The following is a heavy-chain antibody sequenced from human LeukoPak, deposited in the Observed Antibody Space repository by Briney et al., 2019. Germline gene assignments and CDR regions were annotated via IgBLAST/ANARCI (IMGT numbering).Heavy chain of an antibody. CDR3: ARDEDYGIFVNVDY. CDR1: GYSFVLYG. V-gene: IGHV1-18*01. Sequence: ASVKVSCKASGYSFVLYGISWVRQAPGQGPEWMGWISTSNGNTEYAEKFQGRVTMTTDTPTSTAYMELRSLRADDTAVYYCARDEDYGIFVNVDYWGQGTLVTVSS. CDR2: ISTSNGNT. J-gene: IGHJ4*02. D-gene: IGHD4-17*01.